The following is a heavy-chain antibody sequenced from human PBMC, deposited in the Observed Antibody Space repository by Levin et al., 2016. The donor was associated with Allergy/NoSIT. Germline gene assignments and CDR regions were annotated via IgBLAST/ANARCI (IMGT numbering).Heavy chain of an antibody. Sequence: GGSLRLSCAASGFMFTRYALHWVRQAPGKGLEWVATISYDGRDKYFPDSVKGRFTISRDNPMNMFYLQLNNLRPDDTAMYYCARPTGYYYNSYYMDVWGQGTTVTVSS. CDR1: GFMFTRYA. CDR2: ISYDGRDK. J-gene: IGHJ6*02. D-gene: IGHD5-12*01. V-gene: IGHV3-30*04. CDR3: ARPTGYYYNSYYMDV.